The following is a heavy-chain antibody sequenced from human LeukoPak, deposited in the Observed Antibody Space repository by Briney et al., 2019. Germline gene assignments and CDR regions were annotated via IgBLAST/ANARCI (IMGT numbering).Heavy chain of an antibody. Sequence: TGGSLRLSCAASGFTFDDYTMHWVRQAPGKGLEWVSLITWDGGSTYYADSVKGRFTISRDNSKNSLYLQMNSLRTEDTAVYYCARDLGSGWYAYYYYYMDVWGKGTTVTVSS. CDR2: ITWDGGST. CDR3: ARDLGSGWYAYYYYYMDV. J-gene: IGHJ6*03. CDR1: GFTFDDYT. V-gene: IGHV3-43*01. D-gene: IGHD6-19*01.